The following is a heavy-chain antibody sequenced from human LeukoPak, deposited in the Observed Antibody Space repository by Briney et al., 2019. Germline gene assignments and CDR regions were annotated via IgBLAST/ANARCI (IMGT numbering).Heavy chain of an antibody. D-gene: IGHD1-1*01. V-gene: IGHV4-59*01. Sequence: SETLSLTCTVSGNSISSFFWSWIRQPPGKGLEWIGSMHYSGDSKYNPSLRSRVSLSIDTSKQRFSLRLSSVTAADTAVYYCARDLELERNRWNYFESWGQGALVTVSS. J-gene: IGHJ4*02. CDR2: MHYSGDS. CDR1: GNSISSFF. CDR3: ARDLELERNRWNYFES.